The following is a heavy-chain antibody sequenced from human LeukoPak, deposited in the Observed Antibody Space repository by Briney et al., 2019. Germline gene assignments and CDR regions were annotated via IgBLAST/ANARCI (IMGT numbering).Heavy chain of an antibody. CDR2: GDATST. J-gene: IGHJ4*02. CDR1: GFTFSSFA. Sequence: GGSLRLSCAASGFTFSSFAMSGDATSTYYADSVKGRFTISRDNSKNTLYLQMNSLRAEHTAVYYCAKRTSGSSWYSSDSWGQGTLVTVSS. CDR3: AKRTSGSSWYSSDS. D-gene: IGHD6-13*01. V-gene: IGHV3-23*01.